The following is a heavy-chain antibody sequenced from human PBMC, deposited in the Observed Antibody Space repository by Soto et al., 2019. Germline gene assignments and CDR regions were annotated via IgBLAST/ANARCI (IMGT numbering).Heavy chain of an antibody. CDR3: XXXXXGNVFDY. Sequence: QVQLQQWGAGLLKPSETLSLTCAVYGGSFSGYYWSWIRQPPGKGLEWIGEINHSGSTNYNPSLXXXXXXXXXXXXXXXXXXXXXXXXXXXXXXXXXXXXXGNVFDYWGQGTLVTVSS. V-gene: IGHV4-34*01. CDR2: INHSGST. CDR1: GGSFSGYY. J-gene: IGHJ4*02. D-gene: IGHD2-15*01.